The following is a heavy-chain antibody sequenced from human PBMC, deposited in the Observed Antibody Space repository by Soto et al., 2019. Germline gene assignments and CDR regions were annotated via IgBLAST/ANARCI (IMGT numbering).Heavy chain of an antibody. V-gene: IGHV1-69*01. CDR1: GGTFSSYA. CDR2: IIPISDPT. J-gene: IGHJ6*02. D-gene: IGHD2-2*01. Sequence: QVQLVQSGAEVKKPGSSVKVSCKASGGTFSSYAISWVRQAPGQGLEWMGGIIPISDPTNYAQKFQGSVTITADESTSTDYMELSSLRSEDTAVYYCARSQGSSTSLEIYYYYYYGMDVWGQGTTVTVSS. CDR3: ARSQGSSTSLEIYYYYYYGMDV.